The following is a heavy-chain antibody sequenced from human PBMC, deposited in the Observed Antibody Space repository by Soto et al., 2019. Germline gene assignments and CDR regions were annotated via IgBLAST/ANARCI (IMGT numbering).Heavy chain of an antibody. Sequence: SETLSLTCTVSGGSISSGGYYWSWIRQHPGKGLEWIGYIYYSGSTYYNPSLKSRVTISVDTSKNQFSLKLSSVTAADTAVYYCSTYDSSDYYSGSPIGWFDPWGQGTLVTVSS. V-gene: IGHV4-31*03. D-gene: IGHD3-22*01. CDR1: GGSISSGGYY. J-gene: IGHJ5*02. CDR2: IYYSGST. CDR3: STYDSSDYYSGSPIGWFDP.